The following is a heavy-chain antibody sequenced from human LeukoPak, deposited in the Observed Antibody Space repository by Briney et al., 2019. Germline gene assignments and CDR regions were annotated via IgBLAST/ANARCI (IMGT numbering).Heavy chain of an antibody. V-gene: IGHV1-8*01. D-gene: IGHD3-3*01. J-gene: IGHJ6*02. CDR3: ARDGTLTIFGVVTFYGMDV. CDR2: MNPNSGNT. CDR1: GYTFTSYD. Sequence: ASVKVSCKASGYTFTSYDINWVRQATGQGLEWMGWMNPNSGNTGYAQKLQGRVTMTTDTSTSTAYMELRSLRSDDTAVYYCARDGTLTIFGVVTFYGMDVWGQGTTVTVSS.